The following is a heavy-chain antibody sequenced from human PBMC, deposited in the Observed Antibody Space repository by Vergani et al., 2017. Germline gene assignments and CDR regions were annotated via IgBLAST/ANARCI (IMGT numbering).Heavy chain of an antibody. CDR1: GGSFTSYH. D-gene: IGHD4-11*01. CDR2: IDHTGRP. CDR3: ARVNTETNGHLYCDYNMDV. Sequence: QVQLQQWGGGLLKPSETLSLTCVVNGGSFTSYHWTWIRQSPGEGLEWVGDIDHTGRPDYNPSLKSRLTMSGDKSRNQFSLTLNSVTATDTAIYYCARVNTETNGHLYCDYNMDVWGQGTAVTVS. V-gene: IGHV4-34*01. J-gene: IGHJ6*03.